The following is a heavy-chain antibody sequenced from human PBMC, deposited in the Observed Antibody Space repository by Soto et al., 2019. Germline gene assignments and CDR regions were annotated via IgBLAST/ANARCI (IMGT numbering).Heavy chain of an antibody. Sequence: QVQLVQSGAEVKNSGASVKVSCKASGYTFTSYGFSWVRQAPGQGLEWMGWISASNGNTNYAQKLQGRVTMTTDTSTGTAYMELRSLRSDDTATYYCARDSDRRRYYDSSGYDAFDIWGQGTMVTVSS. V-gene: IGHV1-18*01. CDR2: ISASNGNT. CDR1: GYTFTSYG. CDR3: ARDSDRRRYYDSSGYDAFDI. J-gene: IGHJ3*02. D-gene: IGHD3-22*01.